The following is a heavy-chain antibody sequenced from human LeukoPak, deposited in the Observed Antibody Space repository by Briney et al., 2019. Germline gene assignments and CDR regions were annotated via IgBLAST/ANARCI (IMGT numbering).Heavy chain of an antibody. Sequence: GGSLRLSCAASGFTFSNAWMSWVRQAPGKGLEWVGRIKSITDGGTTDYAAPVKGRFSFSRDDSEYTLYLQMNSLKTEDTAVYYCTAYLSGSSLPFDYWGQGTLVTVSS. D-gene: IGHD1-26*01. CDR2: IKSITDGGTT. V-gene: IGHV3-15*01. CDR1: GFTFSNAW. CDR3: TAYLSGSSLPFDY. J-gene: IGHJ4*02.